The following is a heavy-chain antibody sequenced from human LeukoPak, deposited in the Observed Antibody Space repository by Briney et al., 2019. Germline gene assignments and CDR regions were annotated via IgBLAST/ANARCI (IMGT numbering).Heavy chain of an antibody. CDR1: GFTFSSYA. Sequence: GGSLRLSCAASGFTFSSYAMSWVRQAPGKGLEWVSAISGSGGSTYYADSVKGRFTISRDNSKNTLYLQMNSLRAEATAEYYCAKALTPYVATGDWFDPWGQGTLVTVSS. D-gene: IGHD3-16*01. CDR2: ISGSGGST. V-gene: IGHV3-23*01. CDR3: AKALTPYVATGDWFDP. J-gene: IGHJ5*02.